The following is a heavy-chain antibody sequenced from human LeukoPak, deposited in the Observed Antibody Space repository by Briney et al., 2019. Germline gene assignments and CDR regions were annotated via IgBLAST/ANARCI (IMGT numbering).Heavy chain of an antibody. CDR2: FDPEDGET. V-gene: IGHV1-24*01. CDR3: ATDIIRTYYYDSSGHYLDY. CDR1: GYTITELS. D-gene: IGHD3-22*01. Sequence: ASVKVSCKVSGYTITELSMHWVRQAPGKGLEWMGGFDPEDGETIYAQKFQGRVTVTEDTSTDTAYMELSSLRSEDTAVYYCATDIIRTYYYDSSGHYLDYWGQGTLVTVSS. J-gene: IGHJ4*02.